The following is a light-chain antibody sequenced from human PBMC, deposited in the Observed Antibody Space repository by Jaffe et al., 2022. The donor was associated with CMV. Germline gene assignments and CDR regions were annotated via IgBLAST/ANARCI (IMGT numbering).Light chain of an antibody. CDR1: QYIKTD. Sequence: EIVLTQSPATLSVSPGERATLSCRASQYIKTDLAWYQQKPGQAPRLLIQGASSRATGIPARFSGSVSGTEFTLTISSLQSEDFAVYYCQHYNTWPPPFGGGTKVEVK. V-gene: IGKV3-15*01. J-gene: IGKJ4*01. CDR2: GAS. CDR3: QHYNTWPPP.